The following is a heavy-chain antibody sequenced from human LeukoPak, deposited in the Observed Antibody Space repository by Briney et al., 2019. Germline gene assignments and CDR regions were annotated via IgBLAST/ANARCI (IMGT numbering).Heavy chain of an antibody. CDR3: ARDQVSSWYVGVYGWFDP. CDR1: GFTLSDSY. D-gene: IGHD6-13*01. CDR2: ISSSGSTI. V-gene: IGHV3-11*01. J-gene: IGHJ5*02. Sequence: GGSLRLSCVASGFTLSDSYMSWIRQAPGKGLEWVSYISSSGSTIYYADSVKCRFTISRGNAKNSLYLQMNSLRAEDTAVYYCARDQVSSWYVGVYGWFDPWGQGTLVTVSS.